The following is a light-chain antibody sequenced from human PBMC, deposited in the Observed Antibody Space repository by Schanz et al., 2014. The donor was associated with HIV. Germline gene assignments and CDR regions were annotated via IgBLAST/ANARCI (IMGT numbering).Light chain of an antibody. CDR2: EDN. CDR1: SSNIQKNY. J-gene: IGLJ2*01. V-gene: IGLV1-47*01. CDR3: AAWDAGLNGV. Sequence: QSVLTQPPSASGTPGQRVTISCSGSSSNIQKNYVYWYQQLAGTAPKLLIYEDNRRPSGVPDRFSGSKSGTSASLAISGLRSEDEADYYCAAWDAGLNGVFGGGTKLTVL.